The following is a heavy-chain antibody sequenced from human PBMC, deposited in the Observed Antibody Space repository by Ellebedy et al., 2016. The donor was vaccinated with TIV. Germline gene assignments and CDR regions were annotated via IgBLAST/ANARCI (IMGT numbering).Heavy chain of an antibody. CDR3: VKDKWGGNILTAGYMDV. D-gene: IGHD3-9*01. J-gene: IGHJ6*02. CDR1: GFSFGEYA. Sequence: SLKISCVASGFSFGEYAMHWVRQAPGKGLEWVSGISWDRNNIGYADSVKGRFTISRDSAKNSLYLQMNTLRPEDTALYYCVKDKWGGNILTAGYMDVWGQGTTVTVSS. CDR2: ISWDRNNI. V-gene: IGHV3-9*01.